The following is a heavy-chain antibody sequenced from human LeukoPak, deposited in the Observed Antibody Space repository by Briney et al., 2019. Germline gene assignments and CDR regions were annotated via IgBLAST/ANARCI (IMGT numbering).Heavy chain of an antibody. D-gene: IGHD6-13*01. Sequence: SETLSLACAVSGYSISSGYYWGWIRQPPGKGLEWIGSIYHSGSTYYNPSLKSRVTISVDTSKNQFSLKLSSVTAADTAVYYCARLAGVRLGYRGQGTLVTVSS. CDR3: ARLAGVRLGY. CDR1: GYSISSGYY. V-gene: IGHV4-38-2*01. CDR2: IYHSGST. J-gene: IGHJ4*02.